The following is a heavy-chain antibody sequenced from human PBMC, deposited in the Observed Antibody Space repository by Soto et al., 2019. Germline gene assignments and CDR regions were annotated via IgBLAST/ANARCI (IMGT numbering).Heavy chain of an antibody. J-gene: IGHJ4*02. CDR1: GYTFTSYA. CDR3: ARVDSSSWYAGYYFDY. CDR2: INAGNGNT. Sequence: GASVKVSCKASGYTFTSYAMHWVRQAPGQRLEWTGWINAGNGNTKYSQKFQGRVTITRDTSASTAYMELSSLRSEDTAVYYCARVDSSSWYAGYYFDYWGQGTLVTVSS. V-gene: IGHV1-3*01. D-gene: IGHD6-13*01.